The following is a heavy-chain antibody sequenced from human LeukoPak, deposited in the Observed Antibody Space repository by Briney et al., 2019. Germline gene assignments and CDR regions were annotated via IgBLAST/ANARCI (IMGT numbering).Heavy chain of an antibody. CDR2: IIPIFGAA. J-gene: IGHJ3*02. CDR3: ARDILRDAFDI. D-gene: IGHD4-17*01. CDR1: RGTFSSYA. V-gene: IGHV1-69*06. Sequence: SVKVSCKASRGTFSSYAISWVRQAPGQGLEWMGGIIPIFGAANYAQKFQGRVTITADKSTSTAYMELSSLRSEDTAVYYCARDILRDAFDIWGQGTMVTVSS.